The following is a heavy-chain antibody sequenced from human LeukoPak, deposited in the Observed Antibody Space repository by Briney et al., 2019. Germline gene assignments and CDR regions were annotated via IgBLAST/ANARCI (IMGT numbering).Heavy chain of an antibody. CDR3: AKDAQRGFDYSNSLEN. Sequence: PGGSLTLSCVTSQFTFSHYGMHWVRQAPGKGLEWVAVIWSDATNQYYADSVKGRFIISRDNSQNTVFLHMNSLTAEVTAVYYCAKDAQRGFDYSNSLENWGQGTLVTVSS. D-gene: IGHD4-11*01. V-gene: IGHV3-33*06. J-gene: IGHJ4*02. CDR1: QFTFSHYG. CDR2: IWSDATNQ.